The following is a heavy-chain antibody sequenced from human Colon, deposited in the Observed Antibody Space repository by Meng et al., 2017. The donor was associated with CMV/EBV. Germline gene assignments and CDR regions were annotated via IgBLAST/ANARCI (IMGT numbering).Heavy chain of an antibody. J-gene: IGHJ4*02. CDR3: ARVRGDWFFDY. V-gene: IGHV3-64*02. CDR1: GFTFSGYA. Sequence: GGPLRLSCAASGFTFSGYAMHWVRQAPGKGLEYVSAINNNGGSTYYADSVKDRFTISRDNSKNTLYLQMGSLKTDDMAVYYCARVRGDWFFDYWGQGTLVTVSS. D-gene: IGHD2-21*01. CDR2: INNNGGST.